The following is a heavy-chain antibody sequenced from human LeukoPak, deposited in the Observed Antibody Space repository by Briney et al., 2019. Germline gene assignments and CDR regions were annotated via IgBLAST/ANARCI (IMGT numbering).Heavy chain of an antibody. Sequence: GESLKISCKGSGYSFTSYWIAWVRQMPGKGLEYMGVIYPDDSDTRYSPSFQGQVTISADKSISTAHLQWSSLKASDTAMYYCARTYYHDSSGTGMDVWGQGTTVTVSS. CDR2: IYPDDSDT. J-gene: IGHJ6*02. V-gene: IGHV5-51*01. CDR3: ARTYYHDSSGTGMDV. CDR1: GYSFTSYW. D-gene: IGHD3-22*01.